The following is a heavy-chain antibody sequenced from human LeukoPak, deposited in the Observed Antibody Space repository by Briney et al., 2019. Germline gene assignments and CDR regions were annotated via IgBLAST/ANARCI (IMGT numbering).Heavy chain of an antibody. CDR2: ISSSSSTI. D-gene: IGHD3-22*01. CDR3: ASSGDSSGYPDY. CDR1: GFIFSSYS. J-gene: IGHJ4*02. Sequence: GGSLRLSCAASGFIFSSYSMNWVRQAPRKGLEWVSYISSSSSTIYYADSVRGRFTISRDNAKNSLYLQMNSLRDEDTAVYYCASSGDSSGYPDYWGQGTLVTVSS. V-gene: IGHV3-48*02.